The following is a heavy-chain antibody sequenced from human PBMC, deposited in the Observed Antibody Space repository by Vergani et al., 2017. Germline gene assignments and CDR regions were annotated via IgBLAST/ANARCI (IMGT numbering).Heavy chain of an antibody. CDR2: INHSGST. CDR3: ARGAGYDFWSGYYTPRYYMDG. D-gene: IGHD3-3*01. CDR1: GGSFSGYY. Sequence: QVQLQQWGAGLLKPSETLSLTCAVYGGSFSGYYWSWIRQPPGKGLEWIGEINHSGSTNYNPSLKSRVTISVDTSKNQFSLKLSSVTAADTAVYYCARGAGYDFWSGYYTPRYYMDGWGKGTTVTVSS. V-gene: IGHV4-34*01. J-gene: IGHJ6*03.